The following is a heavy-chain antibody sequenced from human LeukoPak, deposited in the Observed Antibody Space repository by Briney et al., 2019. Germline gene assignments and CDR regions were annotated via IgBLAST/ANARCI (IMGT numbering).Heavy chain of an antibody. D-gene: IGHD2-15*01. CDR1: GGSISSYY. J-gene: IGHJ4*02. V-gene: IGHV4-59*08. Sequence: SETLFLTCTVSGGSISSYYWSWIRQPPGKGLEWIGYIYYSGSTNYNPSLKSRVTISVDTSKNQFSLKLSSVTAADTAVYYCARHYCSGGSCDSGPFWQLDYWGQGTLVTVSS. CDR3: ARHYCSGGSCDSGPFWQLDY. CDR2: IYYSGST.